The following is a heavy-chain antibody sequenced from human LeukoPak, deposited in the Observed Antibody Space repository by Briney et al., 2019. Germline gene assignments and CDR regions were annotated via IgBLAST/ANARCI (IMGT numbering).Heavy chain of an antibody. Sequence: SETLSLTCTVSGGSISSGGYYWSWIRQHPGKGLEWIGYIYYSGSTYYNSSLKSRVTISVDTSKNQFSLKLSSVTAADTAVYYCARPSSGSSWPYNWFDPWGQGTLVTVSS. J-gene: IGHJ5*02. D-gene: IGHD6-13*01. CDR3: ARPSSGSSWPYNWFDP. CDR2: IYYSGST. V-gene: IGHV4-31*03. CDR1: GGSISSGGYY.